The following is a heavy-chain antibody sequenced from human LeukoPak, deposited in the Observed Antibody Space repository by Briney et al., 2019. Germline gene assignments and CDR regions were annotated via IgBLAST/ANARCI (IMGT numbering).Heavy chain of an antibody. J-gene: IGHJ4*02. Sequence: GGSLRLSCAASGFTFSDYYVSWIRQAPGKGLEWVSYISSSCSTIYYADSVKGRFTISRDNAKNSLYLQMNSLRAEDTGVYYCAREGYSSGCHTYFDYWGQGTLVTVSS. CDR3: AREGYSSGCHTYFDY. V-gene: IGHV3-11*01. CDR1: GFTFSDYY. D-gene: IGHD6-19*01. CDR2: ISSSCSTI.